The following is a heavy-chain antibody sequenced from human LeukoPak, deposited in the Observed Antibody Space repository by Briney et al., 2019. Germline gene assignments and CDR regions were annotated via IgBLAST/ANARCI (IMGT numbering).Heavy chain of an antibody. J-gene: IGHJ6*02. D-gene: IGHD3-3*01. CDR1: GFTFSSYS. Sequence: PGGSLRLSCAASGFTFSSYSMNWVRQAPGKGLEWVSSISSSSSYIYYADSVKGRFTISRDNAKNSLYLQMNSLRAEDTAVYYCXXXXXXXXWSGYSPYYYYGMDVWGQGTTVTVSS. CDR2: ISSSSSYI. V-gene: IGHV3-21*01. CDR3: XXXXXXXXWSGYSPYYYYGMDV.